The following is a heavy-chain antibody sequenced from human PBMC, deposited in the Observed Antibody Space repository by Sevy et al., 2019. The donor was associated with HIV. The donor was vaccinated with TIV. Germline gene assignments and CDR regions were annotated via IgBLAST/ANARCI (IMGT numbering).Heavy chain of an antibody. CDR2: ISYDGSNK. D-gene: IGHD5-18*01. CDR1: GFTFSSYG. J-gene: IGHJ4*02. Sequence: GGSLRLSCAASGFTFSSYGMHWVRQAPGKGLEWVAVISYDGSNKYYADSVKGRFTISRDNSKNTLYLQMNSLRAEDTAVYYCASHSHVDTAMVDDYWGQGTLVTVSS. CDR3: ASHSHVDTAMVDDY. V-gene: IGHV3-30*03.